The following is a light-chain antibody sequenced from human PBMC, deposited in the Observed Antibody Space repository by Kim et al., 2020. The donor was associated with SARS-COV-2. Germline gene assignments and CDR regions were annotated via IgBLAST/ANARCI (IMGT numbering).Light chain of an antibody. CDR2: YGD. Sequence: SYELTQPPSVSVAPGQTARITCGGNNIGTKSVHWYQHKPGQAPVLVIYYGDDRPSGIPERFSGSNSGNTATLTISRVEAGDEGDYYCQVWDSSSDHNVFGTGTKVTVL. V-gene: IGLV3-21*04. CDR1: NIGTKS. J-gene: IGLJ1*01. CDR3: QVWDSSSDHNV.